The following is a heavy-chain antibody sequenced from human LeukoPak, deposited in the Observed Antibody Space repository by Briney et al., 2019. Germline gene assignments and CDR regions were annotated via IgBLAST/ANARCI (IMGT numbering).Heavy chain of an antibody. CDR3: ARRSLRGGYDY. CDR2: IYYSGST. J-gene: IGHJ4*02. Sequence: PSETLSLTCTVSGGSISSSSYYWGWIRQPPGKGLEWIGSIYYSGSTYYNPSLKSRVTISVDTPKNQFSLKLSSVTAADTAVYYCARRSLRGGYDYWGQGTLVTVSS. CDR1: GGSISSSSYY. V-gene: IGHV4-39*01. D-gene: IGHD5-12*01.